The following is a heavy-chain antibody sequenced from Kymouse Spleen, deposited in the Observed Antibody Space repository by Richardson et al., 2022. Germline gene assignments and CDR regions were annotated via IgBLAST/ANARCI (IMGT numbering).Heavy chain of an antibody. J-gene: IGHJ6*02. CDR1: GFTFDDYG. CDR3: ARVPFYDFWSGYYPYYYYYGMDV. Sequence: EVQLVESGGGVVRPGGSLRLSCAASGFTFDDYGMSWVRQAPGKGLEWVSGINWNGGSTGYADSVKGRFTISRDNAKNSLYLQMNSLRAEDTALYYCARVPFYDFWSGYYPYYYYYGMDVWGQGTTVTVSS. V-gene: IGHV3-20*d01. D-gene: IGHD3-3*01. CDR2: INWNGGST.